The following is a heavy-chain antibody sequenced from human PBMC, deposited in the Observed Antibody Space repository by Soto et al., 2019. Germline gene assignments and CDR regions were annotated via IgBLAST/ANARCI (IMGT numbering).Heavy chain of an antibody. Sequence: EVQLLESGGGLVQPGGSLRLSCAASGFTFSSYAMRWVRQAPGKGLEWVSAVSGSGGSTYYADSVKGRFAISRDNAKNTLYLHMNSLRAGDTAVYYCARRGPGTYFDYWGQGTLVTVSS. CDR3: ARRGPGTYFDY. D-gene: IGHD6-13*01. J-gene: IGHJ4*02. V-gene: IGHV3-23*01. CDR1: GFTFSSYA. CDR2: VSGSGGST.